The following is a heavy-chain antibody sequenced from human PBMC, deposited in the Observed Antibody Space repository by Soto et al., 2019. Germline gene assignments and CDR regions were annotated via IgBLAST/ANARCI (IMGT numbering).Heavy chain of an antibody. V-gene: IGHV3-7*03. CDR1: GFTFSSYG. CDR3: ARAPYSNAWYRFDL. Sequence: VQLVESGGGVVQPGRSLRLSCAASGFTFSSYGMHWVRQAPGKGLEWVADIKHDGSVQYYVDSVKGRLTISRDNAKKQLYLQMNGLRAEDTALYYCARAPYSNAWYRFDLWGQGTLVTVSS. D-gene: IGHD4-4*01. J-gene: IGHJ4*02. CDR2: IKHDGSVQ.